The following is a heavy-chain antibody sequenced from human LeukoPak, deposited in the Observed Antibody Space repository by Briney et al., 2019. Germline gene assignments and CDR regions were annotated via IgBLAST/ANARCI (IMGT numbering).Heavy chain of an antibody. CDR1: GGSISSGGYY. CDR3: ARAGWSAAAGWFDP. CDR2: IYYSGST. D-gene: IGHD6-13*01. V-gene: IGHV4-31*03. Sequence: PSETLSLTCTVSGGSISSGGYYWSWIRQHPGKGLEWIGYIYYSGSTYYNPSLKSRVTISVDTSKNQFSLKLSSVTAADTAVYYCARAGWSAAAGWFDPWGQGTLVTVSS. J-gene: IGHJ5*02.